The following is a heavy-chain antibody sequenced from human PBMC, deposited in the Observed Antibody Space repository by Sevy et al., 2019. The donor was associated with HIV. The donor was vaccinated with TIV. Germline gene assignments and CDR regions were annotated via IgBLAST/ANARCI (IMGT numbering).Heavy chain of an antibody. CDR1: GFTFSTYT. V-gene: IGHV3-21*01. CDR2: ISSSSSYI. D-gene: IGHD2-2*02. J-gene: IGHJ4*02. CDR3: ARAAYYYSTTSCYIDY. Sequence: GGSLRLSCAASGFTFSTYTMNWVRQAPGKGLEWVSSISSSSSYIYYADSVKGRFTISRDNAKNSLYLQMNSLRVEDTAVYYCARAAYYYSTTSCYIDYWGQRTLVTVSS.